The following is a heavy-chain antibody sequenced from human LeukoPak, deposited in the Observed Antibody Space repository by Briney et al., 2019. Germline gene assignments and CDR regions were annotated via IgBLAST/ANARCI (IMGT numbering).Heavy chain of an antibody. V-gene: IGHV3-23*01. CDR1: GFTFSSYA. CDR3: ARGYSSSWYWFDP. Sequence: GGSLRLSCAASGFTFSSYAMSWVRQAPGKGLEWVSAISGSGDSTYYADSVKGRFTISRDNSKNTLYLQMNSLRAEDTAVYYCARGYSSSWYWFDPWGQGTLVTVSS. J-gene: IGHJ5*02. CDR2: ISGSGDST. D-gene: IGHD6-13*01.